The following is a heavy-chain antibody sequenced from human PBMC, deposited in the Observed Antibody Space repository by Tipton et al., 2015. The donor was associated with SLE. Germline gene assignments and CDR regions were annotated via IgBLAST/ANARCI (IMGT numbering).Heavy chain of an antibody. D-gene: IGHD2-2*01. CDR2: IWYDGSNI. CDR1: GFTFSSYA. Sequence: RSLRLSCAASGFTFSSYAMHWVRQAPGKGLEWVAVIWYDGSNISYADSVKGRFTISRDNSKNTVYLQMNSLRGDDTAVYCCAREAVPAGANWFDPWGQGTLVTVSS. J-gene: IGHJ5*02. V-gene: IGHV3-33*01. CDR3: AREAVPAGANWFDP.